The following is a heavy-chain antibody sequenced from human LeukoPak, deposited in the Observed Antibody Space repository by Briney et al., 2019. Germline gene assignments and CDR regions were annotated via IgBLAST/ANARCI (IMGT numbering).Heavy chain of an antibody. CDR2: IYYSGST. CDR1: GGSISSSSYY. D-gene: IGHD4-11*01. J-gene: IGHJ4*02. V-gene: IGHV4-39*07. Sequence: SETLSLTCTVSGGSISSSSYYWGWIRQPPGKGLEWIGSIYYSGSTYYNPSLKSRVTISVDTSKNQFSLKLSSVTAADTAVYYCATQLDYSNYGCFDYWGQGTLVTVSS. CDR3: ATQLDYSNYGCFDY.